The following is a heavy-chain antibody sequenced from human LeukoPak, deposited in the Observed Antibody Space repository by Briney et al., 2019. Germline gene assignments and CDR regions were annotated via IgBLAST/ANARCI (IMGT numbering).Heavy chain of an antibody. CDR1: GYTFTSYW. D-gene: IGHD6-13*01. J-gene: IGHJ4*02. Sequence: GESLKISCKASGYTFTSYWIGWVRQMHGKGLEWMGIIYPGDSDTRYSPSFEGQVTISADKSINTAYLQWSRLKASDTAMYYCASLEGSSTWYYFDYWGQGTLVTVSS. CDR2: IYPGDSDT. CDR3: ASLEGSSTWYYFDY. V-gene: IGHV5-51*01.